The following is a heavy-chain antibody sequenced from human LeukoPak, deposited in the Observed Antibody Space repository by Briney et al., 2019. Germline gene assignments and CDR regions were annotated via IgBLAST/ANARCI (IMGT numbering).Heavy chain of an antibody. CDR3: ARCTASCYANAFDV. CDR2: INGGGDAT. Sequence: GGSLRLSCAASGFTFDDYAMHWVRQAPGKGLEWVSAINGGGDATEYADSVKGRFTISRDNSKNTLYLQMNSLRPDDTVVYYCARCTASCYANAFDVWGQGTLLTVSS. D-gene: IGHD2-2*01. V-gene: IGHV3-23*01. J-gene: IGHJ3*01. CDR1: GFTFDDYA.